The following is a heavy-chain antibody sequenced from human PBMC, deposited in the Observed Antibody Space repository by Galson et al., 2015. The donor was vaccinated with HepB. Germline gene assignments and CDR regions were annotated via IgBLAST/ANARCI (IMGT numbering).Heavy chain of an antibody. D-gene: IGHD3-22*01. CDR3: AREGYDSSAYYFDY. CDR1: GFTFSSYA. Sequence: SLRLSCAASGFTFSSYAMHWVRQAPGKGLEWVAVISYDGSNKYYADSVKGRFTISRDNSKNTLYLQMNSLRAEDTAVYYCAREGYDSSAYYFDYWGQGTLVTVSS. J-gene: IGHJ4*02. CDR2: ISYDGSNK. V-gene: IGHV3-30-3*01.